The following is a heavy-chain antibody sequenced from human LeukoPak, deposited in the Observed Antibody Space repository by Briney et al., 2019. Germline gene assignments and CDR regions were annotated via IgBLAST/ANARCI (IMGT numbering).Heavy chain of an antibody. CDR3: ARSMIVVVWGYFDY. CDR2: IYYSGST. D-gene: IGHD3-22*01. CDR1: GGSISSSSYY. J-gene: IGHJ4*02. V-gene: IGHV4-39*07. Sequence: SETLSLTCTVSGGSISSSSYYWGWTRQPPGKGLEWIGSIYYSGSTYYNPSLKSRVTISVDTSKNQFSLKLSSVTAADTAVYYCARSMIVVVWGYFDYWGQGTLVTVSS.